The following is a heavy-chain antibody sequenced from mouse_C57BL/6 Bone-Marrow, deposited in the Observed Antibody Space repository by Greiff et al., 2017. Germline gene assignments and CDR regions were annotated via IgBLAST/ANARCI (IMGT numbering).Heavy chain of an antibody. V-gene: IGHV5-16*01. CDR2: INYDGSST. J-gene: IGHJ3*01. CDR1: GFTFSDYY. Sequence: EVNVVESEGGLVQPGSSMKLSCTASGFTFSDYYMAWVRQVPEKGLEWVANINYDGSSTYYLDSLKSRFIISRDNAKNILYLQMSSLKSEDTATYYCARETFDGGFAYWGQGTLFTVSA. CDR3: ARETFDGGFAY.